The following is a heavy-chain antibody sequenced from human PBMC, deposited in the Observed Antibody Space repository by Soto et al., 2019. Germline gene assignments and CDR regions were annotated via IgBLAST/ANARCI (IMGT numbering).Heavy chain of an antibody. CDR2: IYHSGST. Sequence: SETLSLTCAVSGDSISTGGYSWSWIRQPPGKALEWIGYIYHSGSTYYNPSLKSRVTMSVDRSKNQFSLQLSSVTAADTAVYYCARAKDDYGYYRLDYRGQGALVTVSS. D-gene: IGHD4-17*01. CDR3: ARAKDDYGYYRLDY. CDR1: GDSISTGGYS. J-gene: IGHJ4*02. V-gene: IGHV4-30-2*01.